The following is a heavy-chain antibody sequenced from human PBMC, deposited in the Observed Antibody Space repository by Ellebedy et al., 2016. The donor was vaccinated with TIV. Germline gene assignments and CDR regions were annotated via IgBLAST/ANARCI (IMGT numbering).Heavy chain of an antibody. J-gene: IGHJ3*02. CDR2: ISYDGSNK. V-gene: IGHV3-30*03. CDR3: AREQWELVAFDI. CDR1: GFTFIDQY. Sequence: PGVSLRLSCAASGFTFIDQYMDWVRQAPGKVLEWVADISYDGSNKYYADSVKGRFTISRDNSKNTLYLQMNSLRAEDKAVYYCAREQWELVAFDIWGQGTMVTVSS. D-gene: IGHD1-26*01.